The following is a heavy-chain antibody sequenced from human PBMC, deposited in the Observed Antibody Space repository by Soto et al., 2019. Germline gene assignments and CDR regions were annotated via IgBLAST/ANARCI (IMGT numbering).Heavy chain of an antibody. J-gene: IGHJ4*01. D-gene: IGHD6-13*01. CDR3: SRLGFSSTWYGLNY. V-gene: IGHV3-73*01. CDR1: GVTFCDFA. Sequence: GGSLRLCCAASGVTFCDFAIHWVRLASGKGLEWVGRIKSKGENYATAYAASVKGRFTISRDDSQNTAYLQMDSLKTDDTAVYYCSRLGFSSTWYGLNYWGHGTLVTVSS. CDR2: IKSKGENYAT.